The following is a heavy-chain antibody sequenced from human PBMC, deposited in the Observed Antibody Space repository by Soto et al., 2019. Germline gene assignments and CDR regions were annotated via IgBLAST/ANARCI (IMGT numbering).Heavy chain of an antibody. D-gene: IGHD3-22*01. Sequence: QLLLQESGPGLVKPSETLSLTCTVSGGSSSSTSYYWGWIRQPPGKGLEWIGSIYSSGNTYYNPSLNSRVTISADRSNSPLSLKLGSVTAADSDVYYSAGRSYESRDYYYAYWGQGTLVTVSS. CDR1: GGSSSSTSYY. CDR3: AGRSYESRDYYYAY. J-gene: IGHJ4*02. CDR2: IYSSGNT. V-gene: IGHV4-39*02.